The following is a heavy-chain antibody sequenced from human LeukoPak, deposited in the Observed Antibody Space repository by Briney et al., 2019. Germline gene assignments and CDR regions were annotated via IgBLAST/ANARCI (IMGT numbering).Heavy chain of an antibody. CDR1: GFTFSTYA. D-gene: IGHD5/OR15-5a*01. CDR2: ISGSSGST. J-gene: IGHJ5*01. Sequence: GGSLRLSCAASGFTFSTYAMSWVRQAPGRGLEWVSTISGSSGSTDYADSVKGRFTISRDNSKNMLYLQMNSLRAEDTAVYYCARDPSLRVTLDSWGQGTLVTVSS. V-gene: IGHV3-23*01. CDR3: ARDPSLRVTLDS.